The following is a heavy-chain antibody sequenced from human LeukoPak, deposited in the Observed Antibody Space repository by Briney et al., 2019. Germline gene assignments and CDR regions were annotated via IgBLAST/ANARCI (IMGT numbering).Heavy chain of an antibody. V-gene: IGHV1-2*02. J-gene: IGHJ4*02. CDR3: ARGGCGGECSFDY. CDR1: GYTFTDYY. D-gene: IGHD2-21*01. Sequence: GASVKVSCKASGYTFTDYYIHWVRQAPGQGLEWMGWINPNSGGTNYAQKFQGRVTMTKDTSTRTVYMELSSLRSDDTAVYYCARGGCGGECSFDYWGQGTLVTVSS. CDR2: INPNSGGT.